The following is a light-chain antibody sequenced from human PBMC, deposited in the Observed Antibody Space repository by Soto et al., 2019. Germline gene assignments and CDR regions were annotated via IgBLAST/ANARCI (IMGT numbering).Light chain of an antibody. CDR1: QSISSY. Sequence: DIQMTQSPSSLSASVGDRVTMTFGASQSISSYLNWYQQKPGKAPKLLIYAASSLQSGVPSRFSGSGSGTDFTLTISSLQPEDFATYYCQQSYSTPITFGQGTRLEIK. CDR3: QQSYSTPIT. J-gene: IGKJ5*01. V-gene: IGKV1-39*01. CDR2: AAS.